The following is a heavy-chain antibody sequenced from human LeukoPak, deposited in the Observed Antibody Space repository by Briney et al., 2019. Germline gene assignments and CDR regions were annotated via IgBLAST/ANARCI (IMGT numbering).Heavy chain of an antibody. Sequence: GGSLRLSCAASGFTVINNRLRWVRQAPGMGLEWVSTIYSDGNTYYPDSVKGGFTISRDGSKNTLYLQLNSLRTEDTAIYYCVREREGSNSEHWGQGTLVTVSS. CDR3: VREREGSNSEH. J-gene: IGHJ1*01. V-gene: IGHV3-53*01. D-gene: IGHD1-26*01. CDR2: IYSDGNT. CDR1: GFTVINNR.